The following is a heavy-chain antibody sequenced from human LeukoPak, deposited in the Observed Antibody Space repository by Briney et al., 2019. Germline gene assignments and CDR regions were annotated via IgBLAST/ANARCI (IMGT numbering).Heavy chain of an antibody. CDR1: GFSFSSYW. J-gene: IGHJ5*01. V-gene: IGHV3-7*02. CDR2: IKEDGSQK. CDR3: AKGPLDS. Sequence: GGSLRLSCAASGFSFSSYWMNWVRQPPGKGLEWVANIKEDGSQKYYVDSVRGRFTISRDNAKNSLSLQMSSLRAEDTAIYYCAKGPLDSWGQGTLVTVSS.